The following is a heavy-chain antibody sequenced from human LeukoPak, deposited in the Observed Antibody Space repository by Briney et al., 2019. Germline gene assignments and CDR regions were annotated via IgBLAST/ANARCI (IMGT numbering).Heavy chain of an antibody. J-gene: IGHJ4*02. CDR2: IYYSGST. CDR1: GGSISSSSYY. V-gene: IGHV4-39*01. D-gene: IGHD6-13*01. Sequence: SETLSLTCTVSGGSISSSSYYWGWIRQPPGKGLEWVGRIYYSGSTYYNPSLKSRVTISVDTSKNQFSLKLSSVTAADTAVYYCARHGDSSSWYADIFDYWGQGTLVTVSS. CDR3: ARHGDSSSWYADIFDY.